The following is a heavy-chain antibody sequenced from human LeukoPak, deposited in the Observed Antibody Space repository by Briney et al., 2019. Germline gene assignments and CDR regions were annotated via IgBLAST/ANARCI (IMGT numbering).Heavy chain of an antibody. D-gene: IGHD3-3*01. CDR3: ARLNPITNDAFDI. J-gene: IGHJ3*02. Sequence: SETLSLTCSVSGGSISSSSYYWGWIRQPPGKGLEWIGSIYYSGSTYYNPSLKSRVTISVDTSKNQFSLKLSSVTAADTAVYYCARLNPITNDAFDIWGQGTMVTVSS. CDR1: GGSISSSSYY. CDR2: IYYSGST. V-gene: IGHV4-39*07.